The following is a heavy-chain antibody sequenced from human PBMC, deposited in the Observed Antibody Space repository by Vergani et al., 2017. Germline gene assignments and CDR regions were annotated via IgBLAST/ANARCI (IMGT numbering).Heavy chain of an antibody. CDR3: ARGLGWNYKWFDP. Sequence: QVQLVQSGAEVKKPGASVKVSCKASGYTFTGYYMHWVRQSPGHGLGWMGWINPNSGGTNYEQKFQGRVTMTRDTSISTAYMELSRLRSDDTAVYYCARGLGWNYKWFDPWGQGTLVTVSS. J-gene: IGHJ5*02. CDR1: GYTFTGYY. V-gene: IGHV1-2*02. CDR2: INPNSGGT. D-gene: IGHD1-7*01.